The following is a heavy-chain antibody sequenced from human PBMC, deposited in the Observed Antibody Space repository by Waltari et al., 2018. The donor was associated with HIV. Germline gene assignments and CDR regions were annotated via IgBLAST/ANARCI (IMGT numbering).Heavy chain of an antibody. CDR3: ARSNGVEGGPFDY. CDR2: IYPGDSDT. D-gene: IGHD2-8*01. V-gene: IGHV5-51*01. J-gene: IGHJ4*02. Sequence: SYWIGWVRQMPGKGLEWMGIIYPGDSDTRYSPSFQGQVTISADKSISTAYLQWSSLKASDTAMYYCARSNGVEGGPFDYWGQGTLVTVSS. CDR1: SYW.